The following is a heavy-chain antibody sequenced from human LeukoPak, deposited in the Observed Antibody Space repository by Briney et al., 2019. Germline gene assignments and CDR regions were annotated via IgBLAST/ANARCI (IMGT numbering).Heavy chain of an antibody. CDR1: GGSISSSSYY. Sequence: SETLSLTCTVSGGSISSSSYYWGWIRQPPGKGLEWIVSIYYSGSTYYNPSLKSRVTISVDTSKNQFSLKLSSVTAADTAVYYCARLWFGELSPFDYWGQGTLVTVSS. V-gene: IGHV4-39*07. D-gene: IGHD3-10*01. CDR2: IYYSGST. CDR3: ARLWFGELSPFDY. J-gene: IGHJ4*02.